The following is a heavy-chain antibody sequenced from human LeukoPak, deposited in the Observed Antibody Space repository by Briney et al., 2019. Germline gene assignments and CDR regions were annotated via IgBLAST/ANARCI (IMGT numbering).Heavy chain of an antibody. CDR1: GVSISSSNSY. V-gene: IGHV4-39*01. CDR2: IYYTGNT. Sequence: SETLSLTCTVSGVSISSSNSYWGWIRQPPGRGLEWIGSIYYTGNTYYNASLKSRVTVSIDTSKSQISLRLTSVTATDTAMYYCARQTGSGLFTLPGGQGTLVTVSS. D-gene: IGHD3/OR15-3a*01. J-gene: IGHJ4*02. CDR3: ARQTGSGLFTLP.